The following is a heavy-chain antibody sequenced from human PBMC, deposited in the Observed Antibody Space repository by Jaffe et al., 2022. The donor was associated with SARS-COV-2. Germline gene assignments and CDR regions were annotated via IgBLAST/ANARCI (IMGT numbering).Heavy chain of an antibody. D-gene: IGHD6-19*01. J-gene: IGHJ3*02. CDR1: GGSISSSSYY. CDR3: ARHGVQWLGAFDI. Sequence: QLQLQESGPGLVKPSETLSLTCTVSGGSISSSSYYWGWIRQPPGKGLEWIGSIYYSGSTYYNPSLKSRVTISVDTSKNQFSLKLSSVTAADTAVYYCARHGVQWLGAFDIWGQGTMVTVSS. CDR2: IYYSGST. V-gene: IGHV4-39*01.